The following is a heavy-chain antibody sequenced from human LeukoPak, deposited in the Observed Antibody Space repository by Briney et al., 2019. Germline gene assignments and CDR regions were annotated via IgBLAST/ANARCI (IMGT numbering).Heavy chain of an antibody. D-gene: IGHD3-22*01. J-gene: IGHJ4*02. Sequence: ASVKVSCKASGYTFTGYYMHWVRQVPGQGLEWMGWINPNSGGTNYAQKFQGRVTMTRDTSISTAYMELSRLRSDDTAVYYCARNYYDSSNVFGYWGQGTLVTVSS. CDR1: GYTFTGYY. V-gene: IGHV1-2*02. CDR2: INPNSGGT. CDR3: ARNYYDSSNVFGY.